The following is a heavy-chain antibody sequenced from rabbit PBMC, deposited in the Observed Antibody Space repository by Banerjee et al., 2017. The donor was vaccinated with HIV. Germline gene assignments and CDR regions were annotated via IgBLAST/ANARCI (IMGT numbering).Heavy chain of an antibody. V-gene: IGHV1S40*01. CDR1: GFSFSTSYY. CDR2: IYAGSYGST. CDR3: ARDRNDADGHATFDL. D-gene: IGHD6-1*01. Sequence: QSLEESGGDLVKPGASLTLTCTASGFSFSTSYYMCWVRQAPGKGLEWITCIYAGSYGSTYYASWAKGRFSISKTSSTTVTLQMTSLTAADTATYFCARDRNDADGHATFDLWGPGTLVTVS. J-gene: IGHJ4*01.